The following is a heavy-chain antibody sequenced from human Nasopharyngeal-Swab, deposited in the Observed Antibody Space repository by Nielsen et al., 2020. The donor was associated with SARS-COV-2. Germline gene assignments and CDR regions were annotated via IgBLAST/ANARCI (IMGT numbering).Heavy chain of an antibody. CDR2: ISAYNGNT. CDR3: ARDTYDFWSGYYGTFSYFDY. D-gene: IGHD3-3*01. J-gene: IGHJ4*02. CDR1: GYTFTSYG. V-gene: IGHV1-18*01. Sequence: ASVKVSCKASGYTFTSYGISWVRQAPGQGLEWMGWISAYNGNTNYAQKLQGRVTMTTDTSTSTAYMELRSLRSDDTAVYYCARDTYDFWSGYYGTFSYFDYWGQGTLVTVSS.